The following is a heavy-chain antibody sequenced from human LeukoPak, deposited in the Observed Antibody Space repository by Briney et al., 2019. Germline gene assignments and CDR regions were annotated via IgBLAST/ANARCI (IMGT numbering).Heavy chain of an antibody. Sequence: GGSLRLSCAASGFTFSSYWMHWVRQAPGKGLVWVSRINSDGSSTSYADSVKGRFTISRDNAKNTLYLQMNSLRAEDTAVYYCARGYYDSSGYYRFDYWSQGTLDTVSS. J-gene: IGHJ4*02. CDR1: GFTFSSYW. CDR3: ARGYYDSSGYYRFDY. D-gene: IGHD3-22*01. V-gene: IGHV3-74*01. CDR2: INSDGSST.